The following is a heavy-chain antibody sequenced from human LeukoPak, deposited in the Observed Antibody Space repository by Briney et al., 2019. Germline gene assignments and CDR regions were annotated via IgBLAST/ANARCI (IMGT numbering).Heavy chain of an antibody. CDR2: ISGSGGST. CDR3: AKALGSVVVVAVDY. J-gene: IGHJ4*02. V-gene: IGHV3-23*01. Sequence: PGGSLRLSCAAPGFTFSNYAMSWVRQAPGKGLEWVSGISGSGGSTYYADSVKGRFTVSRDNSRNTLYLQVTSLKAEDTAVYYCAKALGSVVVVAVDYWGQGTLVTVSS. D-gene: IGHD2-15*01. CDR1: GFTFSNYA.